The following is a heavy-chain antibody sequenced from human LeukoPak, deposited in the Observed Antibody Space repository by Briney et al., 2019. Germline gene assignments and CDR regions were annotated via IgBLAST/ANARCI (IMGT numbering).Heavy chain of an antibody. CDR3: ARVDGSGSYWIAGGWFDP. V-gene: IGHV4-59*12. D-gene: IGHD3-10*01. J-gene: IGHJ5*02. CDR2: IYYSGST. Sequence: PSETLSLTCTVSGGSISSYYWSWIRQPPGKGLEWIGNIYYSGSTNYNPSLKSRVTISVDTSKNQFSLKLSSVTAADTAVYYCARVDGSGSYWIAGGWFDPWGQGTLVTVSS. CDR1: GGSISSYY.